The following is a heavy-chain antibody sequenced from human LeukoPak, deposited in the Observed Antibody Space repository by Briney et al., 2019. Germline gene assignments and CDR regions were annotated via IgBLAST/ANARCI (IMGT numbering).Heavy chain of an antibody. CDR3: ARNSSGWSPLGEIQSAPHCFDY. Sequence: SETLSLTCGVSGNFISRGYYWAWIRQPPGKGLEWIGSIYNRGSTYYNPSLKSRVTMSVEMSKNQFSLKLSSVTAADTAVYYCARNSSGWSPLGEIQSAPHCFDYWGQGTLVTVSS. CDR1: GNFISRGYY. CDR2: IYNRGST. J-gene: IGHJ4*02. D-gene: IGHD6-19*01. V-gene: IGHV4-38-2*01.